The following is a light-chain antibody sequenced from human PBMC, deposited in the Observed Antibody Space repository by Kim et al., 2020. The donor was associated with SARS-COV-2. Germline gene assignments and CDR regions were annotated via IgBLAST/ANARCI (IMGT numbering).Light chain of an antibody. CDR1: QSVSSY. V-gene: IGKV3-11*01. CDR3: QQRSNWPPLLT. Sequence: PGERATLTVRASQSVSSYLAWYQQKPGQAPRLLIYDASNRATGIPARFSGSGSGTDFTLTISSLEPEDFAVYYCQQRSNWPPLLTVGGGTKVDIK. J-gene: IGKJ4*01. CDR2: DAS.